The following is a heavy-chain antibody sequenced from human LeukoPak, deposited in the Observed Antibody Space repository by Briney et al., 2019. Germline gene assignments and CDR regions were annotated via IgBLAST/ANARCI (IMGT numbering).Heavy chain of an antibody. CDR3: ARHSRLRLGELSFFGPQAPGRYFFDY. Sequence: SETLSLTCTVSGGSISDYYWSWIRQPPGQGLEWIGYISYSGSTSYNPSLSSRVTISLDTSRNEFSLNLDSMTATDTAVYYCARHSRLRLGELSFFGPQAPGRYFFDYWGQGTLVTVSS. CDR1: GGSISDYY. J-gene: IGHJ4*02. V-gene: IGHV4-59*08. D-gene: IGHD3-16*02. CDR2: ISYSGST.